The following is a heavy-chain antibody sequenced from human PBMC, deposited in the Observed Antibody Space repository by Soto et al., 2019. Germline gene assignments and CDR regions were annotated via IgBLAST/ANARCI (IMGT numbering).Heavy chain of an antibody. Sequence: ASVKVSCKASGYTFTGHYIHWVRQAPEQGPEWMGEIGPESGATRYAKKFQGRVTMTRDMSIRTVYMELNNLSPDDTAVYYCGRGRSGQIVVFYWGQGTPVTVSS. CDR1: GYTFTGHY. V-gene: IGHV1-2*02. CDR3: GRGRSGQIVVFY. CDR2: IGPESGAT. D-gene: IGHD5-12*01. J-gene: IGHJ4*02.